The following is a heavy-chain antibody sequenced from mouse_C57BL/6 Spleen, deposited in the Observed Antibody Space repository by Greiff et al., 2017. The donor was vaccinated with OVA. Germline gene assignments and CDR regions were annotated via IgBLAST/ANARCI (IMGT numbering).Heavy chain of an antibody. Sequence: EVQGVESGGDLVKPGGSLKLSCAASGFTFSSYGMSWVRQTPDKRLEWVATISSGGSYTYYPDSVKGRFTISRDNAKNTLYLQMSSLKSEDTAMYYCARQKIYGGYYAYWGQGTLVTVSA. V-gene: IGHV5-6*01. CDR2: ISSGGSYT. CDR1: GFTFSSYG. D-gene: IGHD2-3*01. CDR3: ARQKIYGGYYAY. J-gene: IGHJ3*01.